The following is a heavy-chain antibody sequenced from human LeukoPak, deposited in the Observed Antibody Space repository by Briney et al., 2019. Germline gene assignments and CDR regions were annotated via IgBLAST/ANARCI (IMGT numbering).Heavy chain of an antibody. D-gene: IGHD3-9*01. CDR2: ILSTVDT. Sequence: GGSPRLSSAPSGFTFCYYDMRCGPETTGKGVWWGSTILSTVDTYYASSAKGRFTISRENAKNSLYLQMNGLRAGDTAVYYCARDPPLRYFDWLLPDYWGQGTLVTVSS. V-gene: IGHV3-13*01. CDR3: ARDPPLRYFDWLLPDY. J-gene: IGHJ4*02. CDR1: GFTFCYYD.